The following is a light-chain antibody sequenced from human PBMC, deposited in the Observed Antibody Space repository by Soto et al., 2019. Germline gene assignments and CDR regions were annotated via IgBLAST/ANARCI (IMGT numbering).Light chain of an antibody. Sequence: DSELHPSASSRSVLVRELVTTLCRASQNIYTWLAWYQQKPGIAPKLLIHKASTLESGVPSRFSGSGYGTEFTLTISGLQPEDSATYYCQQYERYSTFGQGTKVDI. J-gene: IGKJ1*01. CDR3: QQYERYST. CDR1: QNIYTW. V-gene: IGKV1-5*03. CDR2: KAS.